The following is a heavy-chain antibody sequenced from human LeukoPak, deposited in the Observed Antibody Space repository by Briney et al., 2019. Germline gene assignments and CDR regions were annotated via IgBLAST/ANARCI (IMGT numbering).Heavy chain of an antibody. CDR3: ARDRGYCSSGSCYGLYFDS. J-gene: IGHJ4*02. CDR2: ISSSSGYI. V-gene: IGHV3-21*01. CDR1: GFTFSSYS. D-gene: IGHD2-15*01. Sequence: GGSLRLSCAASGFTFSSYSMNWVRQAPGKGLEWVASISSSSGYIFYADSVKGRFTVSRDNAKNSLYLQISKLRAEDTALYYCARDRGYCSSGSCYGLYFDSWGQGTLVTVSS.